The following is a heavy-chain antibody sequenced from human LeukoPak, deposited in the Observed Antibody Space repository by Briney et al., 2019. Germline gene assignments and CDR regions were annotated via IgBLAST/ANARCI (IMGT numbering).Heavy chain of an antibody. V-gene: IGHV4-59*01. Sequence: PSETLSLTCTVSGGLISSYYWSWIRQPPGKGLEWIGYIYYIGSTNYNPSLKSRDTISVDTSKNHFSLKLSSVTAADTAVYYCARTMVRGAMGYFQHWGQGTLVTVSS. CDR2: IYYIGST. CDR1: GGLISSYY. D-gene: IGHD3-10*01. J-gene: IGHJ1*01. CDR3: ARTMVRGAMGYFQH.